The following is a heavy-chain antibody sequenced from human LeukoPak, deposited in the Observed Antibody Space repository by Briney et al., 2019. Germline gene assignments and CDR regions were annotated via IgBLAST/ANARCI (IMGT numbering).Heavy chain of an antibody. V-gene: IGHV3-48*01. J-gene: IGHJ5*02. D-gene: IGHD3-3*01. CDR3: ARSHVLRFLEWFPNYNWFDP. CDR1: GFTFSSYS. CDR2: ISSGSSTI. Sequence: GGSLRLSCAASGFTFSSYSMNWVRQAPGKGLEWVSYISSGSSTIYYADSVKGRFTISRDNAKNSLYLQMNSLRAEDTAVYYCARSHVLRFLEWFPNYNWFDPWGQGTLVTVSS.